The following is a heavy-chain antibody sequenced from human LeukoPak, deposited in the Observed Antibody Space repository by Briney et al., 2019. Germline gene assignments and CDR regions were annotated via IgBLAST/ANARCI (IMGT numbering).Heavy chain of an antibody. V-gene: IGHV1-69*05. Sequence: ASVTVSCKASGGTFSSYATSWVRQAPGQGLEWMGGIIPIFGTANYAQKFQGRVTITTDESTSTAYMELSSLRSEDTAVYYCARGRTGGYMDVWGKGTTVTVSS. CDR1: GGTFSSYA. J-gene: IGHJ6*03. D-gene: IGHD1-14*01. CDR3: ARGRTGGYMDV. CDR2: IIPIFGTA.